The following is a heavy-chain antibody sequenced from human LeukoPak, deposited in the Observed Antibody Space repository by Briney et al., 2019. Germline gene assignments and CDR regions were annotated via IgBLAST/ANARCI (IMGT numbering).Heavy chain of an antibody. CDR3: ARRVYSSSFSWSHYDY. D-gene: IGHD6-13*01. Sequence: SETLSLTCTVSGGSISSYYWSWIRQPAGKGLEWIGRIYTSGSTNYNPSLKSRVTMSVDTSKNQFSLKLSSVTSADTALYYCARRVYSSSFSWSHYDYWGQGTLVTVSS. CDR2: IYTSGST. J-gene: IGHJ4*02. V-gene: IGHV4-4*07. CDR1: GGSISSYY.